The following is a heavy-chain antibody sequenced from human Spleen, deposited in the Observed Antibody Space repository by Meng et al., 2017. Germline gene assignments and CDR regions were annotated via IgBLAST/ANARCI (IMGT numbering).Heavy chain of an antibody. V-gene: IGHV4-34*01. CDR3: ARGPTTMAHDFDY. Sequence: VRIQQWCAGSLKPSEALALPCVGPGGSCRDYYWSWIRQPPGKGLEWIGETKHSGSTNYNPSLESRATISVDTSQNNLSLKLSSVTAADSAVYYCARGPTTMAHDFDYWGQGTLVTVSS. CDR2: TKHSGST. J-gene: IGHJ4*02. D-gene: IGHD4-11*01. CDR1: GGSCRDYY.